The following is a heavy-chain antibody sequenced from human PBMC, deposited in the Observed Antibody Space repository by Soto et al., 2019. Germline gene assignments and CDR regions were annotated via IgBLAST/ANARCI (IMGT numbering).Heavy chain of an antibody. J-gene: IGHJ6*02. CDR2: IIPIFGTA. CDR3: AKVRYSSPMGYYYGMDV. V-gene: IGHV1-69*13. CDR1: RVAFSKFI. D-gene: IGHD6-19*01. Sequence: SVKVFCKASRVAFSKFIVTWVRQAPGLGLEWVGGIIPIFGTANYAQKFQGRVTITADESTSTSYMEVNNLRSEDTAVYYCAKVRYSSPMGYYYGMDVWGQGTTVTVSS.